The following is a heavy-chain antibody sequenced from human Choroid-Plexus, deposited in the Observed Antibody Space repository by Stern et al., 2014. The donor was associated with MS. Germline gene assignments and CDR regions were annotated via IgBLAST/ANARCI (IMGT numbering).Heavy chain of an antibody. CDR1: GFTFGSCA. CDR2: VSYDGSNK. CDR3: AKDRQYLTYFFDH. D-gene: IGHD2/OR15-2a*01. J-gene: IGHJ5*02. V-gene: IGHV3-30*18. Sequence: VQLVESGGGVVQPGRPLRLSCVASGFTFGSCAMHWGRQAPGKGLEWMAGVSYDGSNKYYADSVNGRFTISRDNSQNTLYMQMSSLSPEDTAVYYCAKDRQYLTYFFDHWGQGSLVTVSS.